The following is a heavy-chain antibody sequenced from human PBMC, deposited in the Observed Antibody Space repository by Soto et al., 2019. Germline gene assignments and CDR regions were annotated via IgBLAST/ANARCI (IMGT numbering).Heavy chain of an antibody. V-gene: IGHV3-33*01. D-gene: IGHD2-21*01. Sequence: QVSLVESGGGAVQRGRSLRVSCAASGFIFSSYGMHWVRQAPGKGLEWVAFINYDGSNKFYGDAAKGRFTISRDNSKNIVHLQMNNLRGEDTAVYYCARCKQKVMHCGLDVWGHGATVTVSS. CDR2: INYDGSNK. J-gene: IGHJ6*02. CDR1: GFIFSSYG. CDR3: ARCKQKVMHCGLDV.